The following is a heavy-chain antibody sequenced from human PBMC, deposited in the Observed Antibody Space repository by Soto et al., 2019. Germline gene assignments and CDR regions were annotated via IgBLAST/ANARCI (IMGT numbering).Heavy chain of an antibody. D-gene: IGHD6-19*01. CDR3: ARDWPENYPDIVAGTDRGFDP. J-gene: IGHJ5*02. Sequence: SQTLSLTCAISGDSVSSNSAAWNWIRQSPSRGLEWLGRTYYRSKWYNDYAVSVKSRITINPDTSKNQFSLQLNSVTPEDTAVYYCARDWPENYPDIVAGTDRGFDPWGQGTLVTVSS. V-gene: IGHV6-1*01. CDR2: TYYRSKWYN. CDR1: GDSVSSNSAA.